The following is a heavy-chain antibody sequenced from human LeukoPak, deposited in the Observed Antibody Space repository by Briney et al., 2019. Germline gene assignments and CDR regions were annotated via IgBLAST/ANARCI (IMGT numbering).Heavy chain of an antibody. V-gene: IGHV1-2*02. CDR2: INPNSGGT. CDR1: GYTFTGYY. J-gene: IGHJ3*02. D-gene: IGHD3-16*02. Sequence: ASVKVSCKASGYTFTGYYMHWVRQAPGQGLEWMGWINPNSGGTNYAQKFQGRVTMTRDTSISTAYLQWSSLKASDTAMYYCARPLRAYDYVWGSYRNGAFDIWGQGTMVTVSS. CDR3: ARPLRAYDYVWGSYRNGAFDI.